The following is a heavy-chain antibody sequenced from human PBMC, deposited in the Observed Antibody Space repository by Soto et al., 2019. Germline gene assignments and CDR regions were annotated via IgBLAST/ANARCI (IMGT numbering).Heavy chain of an antibody. Sequence: VQLQESGPGLVKPSQTLSLTCTVSGDSISSGGYVWNWILHHPGKGLEWIGYIFYSETTFYNPSLKSLLSISVDTSNNQFALNLTSVTAADTAVYFCARGRLRLRYFDYWGQGALVTVYS. CDR2: IFYSETT. D-gene: IGHD4-17*01. J-gene: IGHJ4*02. CDR3: ARGRLRLRYFDY. CDR1: GDSISSGGYV. V-gene: IGHV4-31*01.